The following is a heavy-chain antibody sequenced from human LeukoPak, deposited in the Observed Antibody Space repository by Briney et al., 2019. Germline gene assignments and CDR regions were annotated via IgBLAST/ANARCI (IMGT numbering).Heavy chain of an antibody. CDR1: GDTFSNRG. Sequence: GSSVKVSCKVSGDTFSNRGISWVRQAPGQGLEWMGRIIPMVGLAKYAQKFQGKVTLIADKSTNTAYLELSNVTSEDTAVYFCTRGGRDTSAEYFQHWGQGILVTVSS. D-gene: IGHD5-18*01. J-gene: IGHJ1*01. CDR2: IIPMVGLA. V-gene: IGHV1-69*04. CDR3: TRGGRDTSAEYFQH.